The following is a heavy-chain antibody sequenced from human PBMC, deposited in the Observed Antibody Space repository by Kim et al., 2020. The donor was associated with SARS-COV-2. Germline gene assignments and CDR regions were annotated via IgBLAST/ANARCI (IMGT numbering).Heavy chain of an antibody. J-gene: IGHJ4*02. CDR3: AVATLSWGFDY. D-gene: IGHD5-12*01. Sequence: EYAVSVKSRITISPDTSTNQFTLQLNSVTPDDTAMYFCAVATLSWGFDYWGQGTLVTVSS. V-gene: IGHV6-1*01.